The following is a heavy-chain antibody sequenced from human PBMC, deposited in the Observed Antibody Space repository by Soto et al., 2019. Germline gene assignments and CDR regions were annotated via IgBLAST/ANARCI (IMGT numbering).Heavy chain of an antibody. CDR2: IVVGSGNT. V-gene: IGHV1-58*01. CDR1: GLTFTSSA. D-gene: IGHD4-17*01. J-gene: IGHJ4*02. Sequence: GASVKVSCKASGLTFTSSAVQWVRQARGQRLEWIGWIVVGSGNTNYAQKFQERVTITRDMSTSTAYMELSSLRSEDTAVYYCAAGGDHRYYYFDYWGQGTLVTVSS. CDR3: AAGGDHRYYYFDY.